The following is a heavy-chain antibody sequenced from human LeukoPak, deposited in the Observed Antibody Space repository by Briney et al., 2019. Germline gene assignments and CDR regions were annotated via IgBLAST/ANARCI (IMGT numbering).Heavy chain of an antibody. CDR1: GYTFTNYD. D-gene: IGHD3-3*01. CDR3: PRSLWSGYDTFDI. Sequence: ASVKVSCKASGYTFTNYDINWVRQATGQGLEWMGWMNPNTGNTGYTQKFQGRITITRNTSISTAYMELSSLRSEDTAVYYCPRSLWSGYDTFDIWGQGTMVTVPS. J-gene: IGHJ3*02. V-gene: IGHV1-8*03. CDR2: MNPNTGNT.